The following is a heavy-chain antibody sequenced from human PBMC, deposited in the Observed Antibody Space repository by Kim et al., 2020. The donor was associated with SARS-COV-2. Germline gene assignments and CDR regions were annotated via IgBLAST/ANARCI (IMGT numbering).Heavy chain of an antibody. J-gene: IGHJ4*02. D-gene: IGHD3-10*01. CDR2: INAGNGNT. CDR1: GYTFTSYA. Sequence: ASVKVSCKASGYTFTSYAMHWVRQAPGQRLEWMGWINAGNGNTKYSQKFQGRVTITRDTSASTAYMELSSLRSDDTAVYYCAHTYYYGSGSYYGEDWGQGTLVTVSS. CDR3: AHTYYYGSGSYYGED. V-gene: IGHV1-3*01.